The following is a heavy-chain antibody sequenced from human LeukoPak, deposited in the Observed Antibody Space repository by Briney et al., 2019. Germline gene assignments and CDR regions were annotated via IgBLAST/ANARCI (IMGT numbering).Heavy chain of an antibody. CDR1: GFTFSSYW. J-gene: IGHJ6*03. V-gene: IGHV3-74*01. CDR2: IKNDGSTT. CDR3: AKASTYYYYYMDV. Sequence: GGSLRLSCAASGFTFSSYWMHWVRQPPGKGLVWVSRIKNDGSTTTYADSVKGRFTVSRDNAKNTLYLQMNSLRAEDTAVYYCAKASTYYYYYMDVWGKGTTVTVSS. D-gene: IGHD5/OR15-5a*01.